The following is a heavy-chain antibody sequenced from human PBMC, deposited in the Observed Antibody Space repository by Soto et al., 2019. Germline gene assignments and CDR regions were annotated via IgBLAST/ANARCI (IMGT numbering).Heavy chain of an antibody. D-gene: IGHD6-13*01. CDR3: ARESIAAAGKVFDY. V-gene: IGHV4-59*01. J-gene: IGHJ4*02. CDR2: IYYSGST. Sequence: SETLSLTCTVSGGSLSRYYWSWIRQPPGKGLEWIGYIYYSGSTNYNPSLKSRVTISVDTSKNQFSLKLSSVTAADTAVYYCARESIAAAGKVFDYWGQGTLVTVSS. CDR1: GGSLSRYY.